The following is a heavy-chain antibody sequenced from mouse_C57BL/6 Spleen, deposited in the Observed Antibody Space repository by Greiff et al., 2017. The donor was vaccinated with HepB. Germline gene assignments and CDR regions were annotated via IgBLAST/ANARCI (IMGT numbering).Heavy chain of an antibody. V-gene: IGHV14-2*01. CDR2: IDPEDGET. CDR3: ARSHYYGSSYRYFDV. D-gene: IGHD1-1*01. Sequence: EVKLVESGAELVKPGASVKLSCTASGFNIKDYYMHWVKQRTEQGLEWIGRIDPEDGETKYAPKFQGKATITADTSSNTAYLQLSSLTSEDTAVYYCARSHYYGSSYRYFDVWGTGTTVTVSS. J-gene: IGHJ1*03. CDR1: GFNIKDYY.